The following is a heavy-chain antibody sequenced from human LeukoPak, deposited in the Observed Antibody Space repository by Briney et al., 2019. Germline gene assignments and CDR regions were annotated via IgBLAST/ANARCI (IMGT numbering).Heavy chain of an antibody. D-gene: IGHD3-10*01. J-gene: IGHJ6*04. Sequence: GGSLRLSCAASGFTFSSYEMNWVRQAPGKGLEWVSYISSSGSTIYYADSVKGRLTISRDNAKNSLYLQMNSLRAEDTAVYYCARDRGRGGGTDVWGKGTTVTVSS. V-gene: IGHV3-48*03. CDR1: GFTFSSYE. CDR2: ISSSGSTI. CDR3: ARDRGRGGGTDV.